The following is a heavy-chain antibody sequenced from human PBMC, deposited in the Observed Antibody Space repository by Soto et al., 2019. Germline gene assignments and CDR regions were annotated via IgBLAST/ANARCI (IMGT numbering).Heavy chain of an antibody. D-gene: IGHD6-13*01. J-gene: IGHJ4*02. Sequence: GGSLRLSCAASGFTFSSYCMNWVRQTPGKGLEWVSYISIRSTNIHYAESVKGRFTISRDNAKNSLYLQMNSLGAEDTAVYYCARGAAGNAYFWGQGIPVTVSS. CDR1: GFTFSSYC. V-gene: IGHV3-48*01. CDR3: ARGAAGNAYF. CDR2: ISIRSTNI.